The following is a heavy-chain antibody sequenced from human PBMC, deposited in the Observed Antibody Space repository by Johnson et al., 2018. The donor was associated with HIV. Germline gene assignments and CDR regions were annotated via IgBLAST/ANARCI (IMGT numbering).Heavy chain of an antibody. V-gene: IGHV3-15*01. J-gene: IGHJ3*02. CDR2: IKSISDGGTT. CDR1: GFTFSNAW. D-gene: IGHD3-3*01. Sequence: VESGGGLVKPGGSLRLPCAASGFTFSNAWMTWVRQAPGKGLEWVGRIKSISDGGTTDYAAPVRGRFSISRDDSETTVYLQMNSLKIEDTAVYYCTTNFWSGFYPDAFDIWGQGTIVTVSS. CDR3: TTNFWSGFYPDAFDI.